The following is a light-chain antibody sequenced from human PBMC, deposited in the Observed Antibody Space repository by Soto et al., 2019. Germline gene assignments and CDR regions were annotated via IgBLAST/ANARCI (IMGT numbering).Light chain of an antibody. V-gene: IGKV1-39*01. CDR3: QQSYSTPWT. Sequence: DIQMTQSPSSLSSSVGDMVTIACRASQSISSYLNWYQQKPGKAPKLLIYAASSLQSGVPSRFSGSGSGTDFTLTISSLQPEDFATYYCQQSYSTPWTFGQGTKVDIK. J-gene: IGKJ1*01. CDR2: AAS. CDR1: QSISSY.